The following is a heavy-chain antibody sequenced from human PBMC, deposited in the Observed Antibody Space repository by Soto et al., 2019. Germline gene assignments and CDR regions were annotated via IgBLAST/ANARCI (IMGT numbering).Heavy chain of an antibody. CDR1: GFTFSSYW. J-gene: IGHJ4*03. V-gene: IGHV3-7*01. Sequence: EVQLVESGGGLVQPGGSLRLSCVASGFTFSSYWMNWVRQAPGKVLEWVAIIKQDGSEKYYADSVEGRFTISRDNAKNAVYLRMNSRRAEDSALYYCWGGNGWLIVRWGHGTLVTVSP. CDR2: IKQDGSEK. D-gene: IGHD6-19*01. CDR3: WGGNGWLIVR.